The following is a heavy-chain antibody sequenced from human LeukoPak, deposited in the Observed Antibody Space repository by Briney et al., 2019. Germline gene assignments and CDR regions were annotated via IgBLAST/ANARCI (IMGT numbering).Heavy chain of an antibody. Sequence: GASVKVSCKASGYTFTTYALTWLRQAPGQGLEWMGWINTHTGRPSYAQDFTGRFVFSLDSSVSTAYLQISRLQTGDTAVYYCARLYSDLLTGPGYWGQGTLLTVSS. J-gene: IGHJ4*02. CDR1: GYTFTTYA. V-gene: IGHV7-4-1*02. CDR3: ARLYSDLLTGPGY. CDR2: INTHTGRP. D-gene: IGHD3-9*01.